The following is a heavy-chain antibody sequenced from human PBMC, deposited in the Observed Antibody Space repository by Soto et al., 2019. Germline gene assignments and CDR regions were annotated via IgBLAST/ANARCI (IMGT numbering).Heavy chain of an antibody. V-gene: IGHV1-8*01. Sequence: GASVKVSCKASGYTFTSYDINWVRQATGQGLEWMGWMNPNSGNTGYAQKFQGRVTMTRNTSISTAYMELSSLRSEDTAVYYCARGLICSGGSCYYIDYWGQGTLVTLSS. J-gene: IGHJ4*02. CDR1: GYTFTSYD. CDR2: MNPNSGNT. D-gene: IGHD2-15*01. CDR3: ARGLICSGGSCYYIDY.